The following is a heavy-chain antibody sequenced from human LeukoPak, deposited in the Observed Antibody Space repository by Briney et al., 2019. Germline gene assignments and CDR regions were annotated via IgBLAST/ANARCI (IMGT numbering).Heavy chain of an antibody. Sequence: QSGGSLRLSCAASGFTFTSYSMNWVRQAPGKGLEWVSTISASGGGTSYADSVKGRFTISRDNSKYTLYLHMNSLRVEDTAVYYCAKHLFMYRDSDAFDIWGQGTLVTVSS. J-gene: IGHJ3*02. CDR1: GFTFTSYS. CDR2: ISASGGGT. D-gene: IGHD4-17*01. V-gene: IGHV3-23*01. CDR3: AKHLFMYRDSDAFDI.